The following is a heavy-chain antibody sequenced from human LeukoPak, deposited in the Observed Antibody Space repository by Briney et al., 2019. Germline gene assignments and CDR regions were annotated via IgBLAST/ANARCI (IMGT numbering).Heavy chain of an antibody. Sequence: HPGGSLRLSCAASGFTVSSNYMSWVRQAPGKGLEWVSVIYSGGSTYYADSVKGRFTISRDNSKNTLYLQMNSLRAEDTAVYYCARYSSGWSPLDYWGQGTLVTVSS. CDR3: ARYSSGWSPLDY. J-gene: IGHJ4*02. CDR1: GFTVSSNY. CDR2: IYSGGST. V-gene: IGHV3-66*01. D-gene: IGHD6-19*01.